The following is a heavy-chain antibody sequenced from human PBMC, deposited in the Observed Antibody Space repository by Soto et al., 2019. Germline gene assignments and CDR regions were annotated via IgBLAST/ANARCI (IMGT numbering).Heavy chain of an antibody. V-gene: IGHV1-8*01. CDR2: MNPNSGNT. CDR3: ARERSGHTDY. J-gene: IGHJ4*02. CDR1: GYTFTSYD. Sequence: GASKVSCKASGYTFTSYDINWVRQATGQGLEWMGWMNPNSGNTGYAQKLQGRVTMTTDTSTSTAYMELSSLRSEDTAVYYCARERSGHTDYWGQGTLVTVSS. D-gene: IGHD3-3*01.